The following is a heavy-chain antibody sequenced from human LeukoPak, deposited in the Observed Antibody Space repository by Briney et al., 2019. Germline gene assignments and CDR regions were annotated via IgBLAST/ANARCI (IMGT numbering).Heavy chain of an antibody. V-gene: IGHV3-23*01. Sequence: GSLRLSCAASGFTFSSYAMSWVRQAPGKGLEWVSVISAGGGSTYYADSVKGRFTISRDNSRNTLYLQMNSLRAEDTAVYYCAKDRAAAGFDYWGQGTLVTVSS. J-gene: IGHJ4*02. CDR2: ISAGGGST. D-gene: IGHD6-13*01. CDR3: AKDRAAAGFDY. CDR1: GFTFSSYA.